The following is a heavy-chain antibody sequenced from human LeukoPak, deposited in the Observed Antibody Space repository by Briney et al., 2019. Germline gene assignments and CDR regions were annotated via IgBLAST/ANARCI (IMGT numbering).Heavy chain of an antibody. Sequence: KPSETLSLTCTVSGGSISSYYWSWIRQPAGKGLEWIGRIYTSGSTNYNPSLKSRVTMSVDTSKNQFSLKLSSVTAADTAVYYCARERLFYYSNYLLDYWGQGTLVTVSS. V-gene: IGHV4-4*07. CDR2: IYTSGST. CDR3: ARERLFYYSNYLLDY. J-gene: IGHJ4*02. D-gene: IGHD4-11*01. CDR1: GGSISSYY.